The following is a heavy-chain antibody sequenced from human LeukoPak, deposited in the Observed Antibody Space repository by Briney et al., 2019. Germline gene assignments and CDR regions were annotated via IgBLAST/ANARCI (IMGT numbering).Heavy chain of an antibody. CDR1: GFTFSNYW. D-gene: IGHD4-11*01. V-gene: IGHV3-74*03. Sequence: GGSLRLSCAASGFTFSNYWMHWVRQAPGKGPVWVSRINFDGTRTTYADSVKGRFTFSRDNAKNTLYLQMNSLRAEDTAVYYCARETSTGFDYWGQGTLVTVSS. J-gene: IGHJ4*02. CDR2: INFDGTRT. CDR3: ARETSTGFDY.